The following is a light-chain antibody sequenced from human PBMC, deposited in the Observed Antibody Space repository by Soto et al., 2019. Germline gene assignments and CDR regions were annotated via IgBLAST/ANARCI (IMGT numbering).Light chain of an antibody. CDR3: QQYGSSPRT. Sequence: EFLSTQSPATLSLSPGETSTLSCRASQSVSSYLAWYQQKPGQAPRLLIYDASNRATGIPARFSGTGSGTDFTLTISRMEPEDFAVYCCQQYGSSPRTFGQGTKVDI. V-gene: IGKV3-11*01. CDR1: QSVSSY. J-gene: IGKJ1*01. CDR2: DAS.